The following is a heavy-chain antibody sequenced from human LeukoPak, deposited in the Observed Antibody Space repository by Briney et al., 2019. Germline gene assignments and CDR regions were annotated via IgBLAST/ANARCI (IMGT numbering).Heavy chain of an antibody. CDR2: ISYDGSNK. CDR1: GFTFSSYA. J-gene: IGHJ4*02. Sequence: GGSLRLSCAASGFTFSSYAMHWVRQAPGKGLAWVEVISYDGSNKYFADSVKGRFTISRDNSKNTLYLQMNSLRAEDTAVYYCARDLDSGYGFGFDYWGQGTLVTVSS. V-gene: IGHV3-30-3*01. CDR3: ARDLDSGYGFGFDY. D-gene: IGHD5-12*01.